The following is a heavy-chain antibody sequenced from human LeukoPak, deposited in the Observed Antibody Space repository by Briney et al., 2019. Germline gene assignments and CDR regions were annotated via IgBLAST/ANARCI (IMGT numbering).Heavy chain of an antibody. D-gene: IGHD3-22*01. V-gene: IGHV4-39*01. J-gene: IGHJ3*02. CDR2: IYYTGST. CDR1: SGSISSSTYY. CDR3: ARGRAHHDSSGYYSPDAFDI. Sequence: SETLSLTCTVSSGSISSSTYYWGWIRQPPGKGLEWIGTIYYTGSTYYNPSLKSRVTISVDTSKNQFSLKLSSVTAADTAVYYCARGRAHHDSSGYYSPDAFDIWGQGTMVTVSS.